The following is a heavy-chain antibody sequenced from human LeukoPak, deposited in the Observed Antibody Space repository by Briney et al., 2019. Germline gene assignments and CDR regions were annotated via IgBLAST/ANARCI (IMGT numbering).Heavy chain of an antibody. D-gene: IGHD1-26*01. CDR2: IYSSGRT. J-gene: IGHJ5*02. V-gene: IGHV4-61*02. CDR3: ARERLGAVVWFDP. Sequence: SETLSLTCTVSGGSISSGSYYWSWVRQPAGKGLEWIGRIYSSGRTNYNPSLRSRVTISVDTSKNQFSLNLNSMTAADTAVYYCARERLGAVVWFDPWGQGTLVTVSS. CDR1: GGSISSGSYY.